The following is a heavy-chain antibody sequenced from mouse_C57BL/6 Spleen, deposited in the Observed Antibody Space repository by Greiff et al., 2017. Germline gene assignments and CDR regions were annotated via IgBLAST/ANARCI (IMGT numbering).Heavy chain of an antibody. V-gene: IGHV1-52*01. CDR1: GYTFTSYW. CDR2: IDPSDSET. Sequence: QVHVKQPGAELVRPGSSVKLSCKASGYTFTSYWMHWVKQRPIQGLEWIGNIDPSDSETHYNQKFKDKATLTVDKSSSTAYMQLSSLTSEDSAVYYCARQLSLYAMDYWGQGTSVTVSS. CDR3: ARQLSLYAMDY. D-gene: IGHD3-2*02. J-gene: IGHJ4*01.